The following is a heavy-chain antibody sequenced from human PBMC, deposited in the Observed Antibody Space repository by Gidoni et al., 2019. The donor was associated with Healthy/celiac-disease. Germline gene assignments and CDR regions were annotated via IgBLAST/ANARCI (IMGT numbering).Heavy chain of an antibody. CDR3: AKDPRRDGYNFGY. CDR1: GFPFSSYA. J-gene: IGHJ4*02. CDR2: ISGSGGST. D-gene: IGHD5-12*01. Sequence: EVQLLESGGGLVQPGGSLRLSCAASGFPFSSYAMSWVRQAPGKGLEWVSAISGSGGSTYYADSVKGRFTISRDNSKNTLYLQMNSLRAEDTAVYYCAKDPRRDGYNFGYWGQGTLVTVSS. V-gene: IGHV3-23*01.